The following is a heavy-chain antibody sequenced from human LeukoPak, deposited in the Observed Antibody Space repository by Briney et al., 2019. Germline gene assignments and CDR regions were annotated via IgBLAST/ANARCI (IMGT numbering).Heavy chain of an antibody. D-gene: IGHD3-10*01. CDR2: ISAYNGNT. V-gene: IGHV1-18*01. CDR3: ARVQLRYYYGSGPLPGH. CDR1: GYTFTSYG. Sequence: ASVKVSCKASGYTFTSYGISWVRQAPGQGLEWMGWISAYNGNTNYAQKLQGRVTMTTDTSTSTAYMELRSLRSDDTAVYYCARVQLRYYYGSGPLPGHWGQGTLVTVSS. J-gene: IGHJ4*02.